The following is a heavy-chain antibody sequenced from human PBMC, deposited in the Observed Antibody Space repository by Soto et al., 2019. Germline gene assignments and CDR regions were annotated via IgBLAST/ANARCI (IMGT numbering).Heavy chain of an antibody. Sequence: PGGSLRLSCAASGFTFSSYSMNWVRQAPGKGLEWVSYISSSSSTIYYADSVKGRFTISRDNAKNSLYLQMNSLRAEDTAVYYCAREEGYCSSTSCYGLFDYWGQGSLVTVSS. CDR2: ISSSSSTI. CDR3: AREEGYCSSTSCYGLFDY. D-gene: IGHD2-2*01. J-gene: IGHJ4*02. CDR1: GFTFSSYS. V-gene: IGHV3-48*01.